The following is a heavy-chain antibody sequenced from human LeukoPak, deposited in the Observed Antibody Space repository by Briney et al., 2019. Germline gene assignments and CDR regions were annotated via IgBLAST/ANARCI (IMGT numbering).Heavy chain of an antibody. D-gene: IGHD3-10*01. V-gene: IGHV3-23*01. CDR3: AKDHGSGSYYNLPDF. CDR1: GFTFSTYC. J-gene: IGHJ4*02. Sequence: GGSLRLSCAASGFTFSTYCMSWVRQAPGKGLEWVSGIGISGVSTYYADSVKGRFTISRDNSKNTLYLQMNRLRAEDTAFYYCAKDHGSGSYYNLPDFWGQGTLVTVSS. CDR2: IGISGVST.